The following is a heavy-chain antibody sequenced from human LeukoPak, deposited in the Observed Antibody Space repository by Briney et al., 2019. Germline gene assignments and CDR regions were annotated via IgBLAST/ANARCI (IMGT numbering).Heavy chain of an antibody. CDR2: IYTSGST. D-gene: IGHD6-19*01. CDR1: GGSFSSYY. Sequence: PSETLSLTCAVYGGSFSSYYWSWIRQPAGKGLEWIGRIYTSGSTNYNPSLKSRVTISVDTSKNQFSLKLSSVTAADTAVYYCARARIAVAVYFDYWGQGTLVTVSS. J-gene: IGHJ4*02. V-gene: IGHV4-59*10. CDR3: ARARIAVAVYFDY.